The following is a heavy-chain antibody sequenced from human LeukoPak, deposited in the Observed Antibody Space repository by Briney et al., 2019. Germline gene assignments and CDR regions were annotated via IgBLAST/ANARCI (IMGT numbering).Heavy chain of an antibody. CDR1: GFTFSSYS. CDR3: ARDRMSY. D-gene: IGHD1-14*01. Sequence: GGSLRLSCAASGFTFSSYSMNWVRQAPGKGLEWVAVISYDGSNKYYADSVKGRFTISRDNSKNTLYLQMNSLRAEDTAVYYCARDRMSYWGQGTLVTVSS. J-gene: IGHJ4*02. CDR2: ISYDGSNK. V-gene: IGHV3-30*03.